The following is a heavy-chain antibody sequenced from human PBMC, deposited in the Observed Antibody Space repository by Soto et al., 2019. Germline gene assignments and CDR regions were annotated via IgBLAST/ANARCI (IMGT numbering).Heavy chain of an antibody. D-gene: IGHD5-18*01. CDR1: GGSFSGYY. V-gene: IGHV4-34*01. Sequence: QVQLQQWGAGLLKPSETLSLTCAVYGGSFSGYYWSWIRQPPGKGLEWIGEINHSGSTNYNPSLKSRVTISVDTSKNQFSLKLSSVTAADTAVYYCARAQPTWIQLWLPPFDYWGQGTLVTVSS. J-gene: IGHJ4*02. CDR3: ARAQPTWIQLWLPPFDY. CDR2: INHSGST.